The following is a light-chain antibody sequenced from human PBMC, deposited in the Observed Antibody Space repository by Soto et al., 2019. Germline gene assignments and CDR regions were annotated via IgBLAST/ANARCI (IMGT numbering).Light chain of an antibody. Sequence: IVLTQSPGTLSLSPGERVTLSCRASQSVTTRLAWYQHKPGQAPRLLMSGASSRASGVPVRFSGSGSGTDFTLTISRLEPEDFALYYCQQYGSSPGTFGQGTKVDIK. V-gene: IGKV3-20*01. CDR3: QQYGSSPGT. J-gene: IGKJ1*01. CDR1: QSVTTR. CDR2: GAS.